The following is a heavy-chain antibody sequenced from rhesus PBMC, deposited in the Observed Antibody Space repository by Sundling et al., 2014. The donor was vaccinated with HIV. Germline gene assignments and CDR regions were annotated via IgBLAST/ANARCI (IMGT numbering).Heavy chain of an antibody. Sequence: EVQLVESGGGLVQPGGSLRLSCVASGFSFSSYDMSWVRQAPGKGLEWVSSISSASSYIYYADSVKGRFTISRDNAKSSLSLQMNSLRAEDTAVYYCSTVTIAPEYFDFWGQGALVTVSS. D-gene: IGHD3-16*01. V-gene: IGHV3-136*01. CDR2: ISSASSYI. CDR3: STVTIAPEYFDF. J-gene: IGHJ1*01. CDR1: GFSFSSYD.